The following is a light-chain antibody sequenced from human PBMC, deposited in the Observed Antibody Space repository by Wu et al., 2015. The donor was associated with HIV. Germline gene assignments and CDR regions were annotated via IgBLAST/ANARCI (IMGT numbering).Light chain of an antibody. V-gene: IGKV3-20*01. Sequence: EIVLTQSPGTLSLSPGERATLSCRASQSITSNFLAWYQQKPGQAPRLLIYGASSRATGIPDRFSGRGSGTDFTLTISRLEPEDFAVYYCHQYGSSPRTFGQGTRVEIK. CDR3: HQYGSSPRT. CDR2: GAS. J-gene: IGKJ1*01. CDR1: QSITSNF.